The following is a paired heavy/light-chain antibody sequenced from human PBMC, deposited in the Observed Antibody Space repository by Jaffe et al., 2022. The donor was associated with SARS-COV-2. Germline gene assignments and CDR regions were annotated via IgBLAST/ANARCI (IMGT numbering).Light chain of an antibody. CDR2: WAS. Sequence: DIVMTQSPDSLAVSLGERATINCKSSQSVLYSSNNENYLAWYQQKPGQPPKLLIYWASTRESGVPDRFSGSGSGTDFTLTISRLQAEDVAVYYCQQSYSTITFGQGTRLEIK. CDR1: QSVLYSSNNENY. V-gene: IGKV4-1*01. CDR3: QQSYSTIT. J-gene: IGKJ5*01.
Heavy chain of an antibody. CDR3: AKEGSSRHMDV. CDR1: GLTFSNYA. Sequence: EVQLVESGGGLVQPGGSLRLSCAASGLTFSNYAMNWVRQAPGKGLEWVSTISGSGGSRYYADSVKGRFTGSRDNSKNTLYLQMSSLRAEDTAVYYCAKEGSSRHMDVWGKGTTVTVSS. CDR2: ISGSGGSR. D-gene: IGHD6-13*01. V-gene: IGHV3-23*04. J-gene: IGHJ6*03.